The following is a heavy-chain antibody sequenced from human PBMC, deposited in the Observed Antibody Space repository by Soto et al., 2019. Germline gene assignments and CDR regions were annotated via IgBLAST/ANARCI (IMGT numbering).Heavy chain of an antibody. V-gene: IGHV1-69*02. CDR2: IIPILDIS. Sequence: QVQLVQSGAEVKKPGSSVTVSCKASGGTFSSYTFNWVRQAPGQGLEWIRRIIPILDISSYTQKFQDRVTITADNSTNTAHMELSRLTSEDTAVYYCASYLGISSNGRTPVWGKGTTVTVSS. CDR1: GGTFSSYT. D-gene: IGHD2-2*01. CDR3: ASYLGISSNGRTPV. J-gene: IGHJ6*03.